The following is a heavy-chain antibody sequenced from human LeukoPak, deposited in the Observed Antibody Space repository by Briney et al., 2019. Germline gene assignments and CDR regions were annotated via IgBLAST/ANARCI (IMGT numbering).Heavy chain of an antibody. Sequence: GGSLRLSCAASGFTFSSYEMNWVRQAPGKGLEWVSYISSSGSTIYYADSVKGRFTISRDNAKNSLYLQMNSLRAEDTAVYYCARVWSPPYTSSWPDYFDYWGQGTLVTVSS. CDR2: ISSSGSTI. CDR1: GFTFSSYE. J-gene: IGHJ4*02. V-gene: IGHV3-48*03. D-gene: IGHD6-13*01. CDR3: ARVWSPPYTSSWPDYFDY.